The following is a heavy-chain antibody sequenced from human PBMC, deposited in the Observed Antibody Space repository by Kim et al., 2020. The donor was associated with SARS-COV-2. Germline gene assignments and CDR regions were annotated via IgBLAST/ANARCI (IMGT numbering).Heavy chain of an antibody. D-gene: IGHD1-26*01. Sequence: GGSLRLSCAASGFTFSSYSMNWVRQAPGKGLEWVSSISSSSSYIYYADSVKGRFTISRDNAKNSLYLQMNSLRAEDTAVYYCARGGVRGSYYFHPEAPIDYWGQGTLVTVSS. CDR1: GFTFSSYS. J-gene: IGHJ4*02. V-gene: IGHV3-21*01. CDR2: ISSSSSYI. CDR3: ARGGVRGSYYFHPEAPIDY.